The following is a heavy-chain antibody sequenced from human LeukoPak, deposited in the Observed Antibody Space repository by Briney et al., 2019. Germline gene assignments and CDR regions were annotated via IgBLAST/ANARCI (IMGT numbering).Heavy chain of an antibody. CDR3: ASGSPFYGMDV. CDR2: IYYSGST. CDR1: GGSISSSSYY. D-gene: IGHD6-25*01. V-gene: IGHV4-39*07. J-gene: IGHJ6*02. Sequence: SETLSLTCTVSGGSISSSSYYWGWIRQPPGKGLEWIGSIYYSGSTYYKPSLKSRVTMSVDTSKNQFSLKLNSVTAADTAVYYCASGSPFYGMDVWGQGTTVTVSS.